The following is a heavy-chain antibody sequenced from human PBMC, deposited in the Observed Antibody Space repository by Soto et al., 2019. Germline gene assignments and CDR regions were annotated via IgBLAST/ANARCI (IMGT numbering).Heavy chain of an antibody. J-gene: IGHJ4*02. Sequence: QVQLQESGPGLVKPSETLSLTCTVSGGSISSYYWSWIRQPPGKGLEWIGYIYYSGSTNYNPSLKSRVTISVDPSKNQFSLKLSSVPAADPAGSYCARYSGYDPYSFDYWGQGTLVTVAS. CDR1: GGSISSYY. D-gene: IGHD5-12*01. CDR2: IYYSGST. CDR3: ARYSGYDPYSFDY. V-gene: IGHV4-59*08.